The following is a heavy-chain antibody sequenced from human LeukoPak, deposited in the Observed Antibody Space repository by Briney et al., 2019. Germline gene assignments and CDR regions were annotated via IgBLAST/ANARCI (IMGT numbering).Heavy chain of an antibody. CDR3: ARGSSGYYY. Sequence: PGGSLRLSCAASGFTFSNYNMNWVRQAPGKGLEWVSSISSSSSFIYYADSVKGRFTISRDNAKTSLYLQMNSLRAEDTAVYYCARGSSGYYYWGQGTLVTVPS. D-gene: IGHD3-22*01. CDR1: GFTFSNYN. J-gene: IGHJ4*02. V-gene: IGHV3-21*01. CDR2: ISSSSSFI.